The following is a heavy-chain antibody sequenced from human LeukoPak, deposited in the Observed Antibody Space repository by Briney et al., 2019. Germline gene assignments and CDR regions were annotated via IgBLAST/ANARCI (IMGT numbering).Heavy chain of an antibody. CDR2: IYSGGST. CDR1: GFTVSSNY. V-gene: IGHV3-53*01. Sequence: GGSLRLSCAASGFTVSSNYMSWVRQAPGKGLEWVSVIYSGGSTYYADSVKGRFTISRDNSKSTLYLQMNSLRAEDTAVYYCARALVRGVLDYWGQGTLVTVSS. J-gene: IGHJ4*02. D-gene: IGHD3-10*01. CDR3: ARALVRGVLDY.